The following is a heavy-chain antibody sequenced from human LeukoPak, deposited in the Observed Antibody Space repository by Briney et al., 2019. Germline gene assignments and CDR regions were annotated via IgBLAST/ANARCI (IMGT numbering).Heavy chain of an antibody. CDR3: ARDGPSGGGLLWFGAHHGMDV. J-gene: IGHJ6*02. D-gene: IGHD3-10*01. Sequence: SETLSLTCTVSGGSISSYYWSWIRQPAGKGLEWIGRIYTSGSTNYNPSLKSRVTMSVDTSKNQFSLKLSSVTAADTALYYCARDGPSGGGLLWFGAHHGMDVWGQGTTVTVSS. V-gene: IGHV4-4*07. CDR2: IYTSGST. CDR1: GGSISSYY.